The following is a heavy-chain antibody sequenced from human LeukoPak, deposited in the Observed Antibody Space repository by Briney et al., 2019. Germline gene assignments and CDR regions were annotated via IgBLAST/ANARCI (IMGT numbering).Heavy chain of an antibody. D-gene: IGHD6-13*01. CDR1: GFTVSSYA. CDR3: AKQSAGSAAWYSLHYDF. CDR2: VDDGGGGT. J-gene: IGHJ4*02. Sequence: GGSLRLSCAASGFTVSSYAMSWVRQAPGRGLEWVSSVDDGGGGTYYADSVKGRFTISRDNSKDTLYLQMNGLRAEDTAVYFCAKQSAGSAAWYSLHYDFWGQGTLVTVSS. V-gene: IGHV3-23*01.